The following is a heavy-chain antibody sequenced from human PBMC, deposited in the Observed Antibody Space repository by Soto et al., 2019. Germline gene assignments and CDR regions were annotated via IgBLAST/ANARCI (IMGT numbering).Heavy chain of an antibody. J-gene: IGHJ5*02. Sequence: SETLSLTCAVSGGSISSSNWWSWVRQPPGKGLEWIGEIYHSGSTNYNPSLKSRVTISVDKSKNQFSLKLSSVTAADTAVYYCARGIAAYQLLSRWFDPWGQGTLVTVPQ. CDR1: GGSISSSNW. V-gene: IGHV4-4*02. CDR2: IYHSGST. CDR3: ARGIAAYQLLSRWFDP. D-gene: IGHD2-2*01.